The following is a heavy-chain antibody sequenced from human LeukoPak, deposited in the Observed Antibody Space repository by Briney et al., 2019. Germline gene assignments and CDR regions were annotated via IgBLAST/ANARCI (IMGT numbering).Heavy chain of an antibody. V-gene: IGHV3-23*01. CDR2: ISGSGGNT. CDR3: AKSPRRGTIIFDY. CDR1: GFTFSSYA. J-gene: IGHJ4*02. D-gene: IGHD1-14*01. Sequence: GGSLRLSCAASGFTFSSYAMSWVRQAPGKGLEWVSAISGSGGNTYYADSVKGRFTISRDNSKNTLYLQMNSLRAEDTAVYYCAKSPRRGTIIFDYWGQGTLVTVSS.